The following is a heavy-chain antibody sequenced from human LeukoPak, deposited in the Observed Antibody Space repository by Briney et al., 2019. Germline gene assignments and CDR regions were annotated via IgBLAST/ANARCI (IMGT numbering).Heavy chain of an antibody. Sequence: SETLSLTCTVSGGSISSSSYYWGWIRQPPGKGLEWIGSIYDSGSTYYNPSLKSRVTISVDTSKNQFSLNLSSLTAADTAVYYCARDGHYYGSGSYSLDYWGQGTLVTVSS. CDR3: ARDGHYYGSGSYSLDY. CDR2: IYDSGST. CDR1: GGSISSSSYY. D-gene: IGHD3-10*01. V-gene: IGHV4-39*07. J-gene: IGHJ4*02.